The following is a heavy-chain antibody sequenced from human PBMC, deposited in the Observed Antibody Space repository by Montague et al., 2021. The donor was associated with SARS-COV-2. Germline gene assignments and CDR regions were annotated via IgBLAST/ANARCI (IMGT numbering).Heavy chain of an antibody. J-gene: IGHJ5*02. CDR1: GGSISSSSYY. Sequence: SETLSLTCTVSGGSISSSSYYWGWIRQPPGKGLEWIGSIYYSGSTYYNPSLKSRVTISVDTSKNQFSLKLSSVTAADTAVYYCAAAGIEIGSRRWFDPWGQGTLVTVSS. D-gene: IGHD3-10*01. CDR3: AAAGIEIGSRRWFDP. CDR2: IYYSGST. V-gene: IGHV4-39*01.